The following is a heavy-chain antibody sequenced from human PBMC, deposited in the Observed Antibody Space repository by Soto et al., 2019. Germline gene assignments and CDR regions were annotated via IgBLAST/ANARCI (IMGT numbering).Heavy chain of an antibody. D-gene: IGHD6-13*01. Sequence: GESLKISCAASGFTFSSYAMSWVRQAPGKGPEWVSGISGSGGSTYYADSVKGRFTISRDNSKNTLYLQRNSLRVEDTAVYYCAKHIEQLRYGMDVWGQGTTVTVSS. J-gene: IGHJ6*02. CDR1: GFTFSSYA. CDR2: ISGSGGST. V-gene: IGHV3-23*01. CDR3: AKHIEQLRYGMDV.